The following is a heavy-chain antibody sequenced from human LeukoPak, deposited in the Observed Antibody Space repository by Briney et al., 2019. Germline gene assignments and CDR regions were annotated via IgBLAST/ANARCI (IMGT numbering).Heavy chain of an antibody. CDR3: TRDGAPYSTGWYY. D-gene: IGHD6-19*01. CDR1: GGSISSYY. CDR2: MYTSGST. V-gene: IGHV4-4*07. Sequence: KPSETLSLTCTVSGGSISSYYWSWIRQPAGKGLEWIGRMYTSGSTNYNPSLKSRVTISVDTSKNQLSLKLSSVTAADTAVYYCTRDGAPYSTGWYYWGQGTLVTVSS. J-gene: IGHJ4*02.